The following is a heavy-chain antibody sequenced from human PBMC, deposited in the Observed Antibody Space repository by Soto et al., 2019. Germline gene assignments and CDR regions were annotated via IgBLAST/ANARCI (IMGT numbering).Heavy chain of an antibody. J-gene: IGHJ4*02. D-gene: IGHD6-13*01. Sequence: EVQLVESGGGLVQPGRSLRLSCAASGFTFDDYAMHWVRQAPGKGLEWVSGISWNSGSIGYADSVKGRFTISRDNAKNSLNLQMNSLRAEDTALYYCAKEENLGYSSSQFDYWGQGTLVTVSS. V-gene: IGHV3-9*01. CDR3: AKEENLGYSSSQFDY. CDR1: GFTFDDYA. CDR2: ISWNSGSI.